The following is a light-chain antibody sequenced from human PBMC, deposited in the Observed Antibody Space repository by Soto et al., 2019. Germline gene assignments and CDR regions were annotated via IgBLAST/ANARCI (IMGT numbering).Light chain of an antibody. CDR1: SNDVWTYNL. CDR3: CSYGRRRTFGVV. V-gene: IGLV2-23*02. J-gene: IGLJ3*02. CDR2: EAS. Sequence: QSGLTQPASVSGSPGQSITISCTATSNDVWTYNLVSWYQQHPGKSPKLLLFEASKRPLETSVRFSGSKSGNTASLTIAGLQAEDEGHYYCCSYGRRRTFGVVFGGGTKLTVL.